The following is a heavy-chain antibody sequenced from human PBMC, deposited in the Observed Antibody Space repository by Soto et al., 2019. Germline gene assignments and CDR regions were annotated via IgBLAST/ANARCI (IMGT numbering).Heavy chain of an antibody. CDR1: GFTFSSYS. CDR2: ISSSGSTT. D-gene: IGHD3-16*01. CDR3: ARALYSINYYYYYTDV. Sequence: EVQLVESGGGLVQPGGSLRLSCAASGFTFSSYSMTWVRQAPGKGPEWLSYISSSGSTTYYADSVKGRFTISRDNAKNSLYLQINSLRAEDTAVYYCARALYSINYYYYYTDVWGNGTTVTVSS. V-gene: IGHV3-48*01. J-gene: IGHJ6*03.